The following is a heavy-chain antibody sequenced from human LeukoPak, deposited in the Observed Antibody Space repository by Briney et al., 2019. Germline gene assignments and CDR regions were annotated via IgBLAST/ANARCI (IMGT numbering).Heavy chain of an antibody. V-gene: IGHV3-66*02. D-gene: IGHD6-25*01. CDR2: IYSSGST. Sequence: GESLRLACAASGFTVSSNYMSWVRQAPGKGLEWVSGIYSSGSTYYTHSVKGRFTISRDNSKNTLYLQMHRLRGEDTGVYYCARRVESGSPSPLGYWGEGTLVTVSS. CDR1: GFTVSSNY. J-gene: IGHJ4*02. CDR3: ARRVESGSPSPLGY.